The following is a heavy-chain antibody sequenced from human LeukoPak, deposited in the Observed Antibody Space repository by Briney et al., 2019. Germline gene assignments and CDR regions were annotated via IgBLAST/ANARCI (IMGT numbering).Heavy chain of an antibody. V-gene: IGHV4-4*02. CDR3: ARDRGNTYYYGSGSYEGWFDP. CDR2: IYHSGST. Sequence: SGTLSLTCAVSGGSISSSNWWSWVRQPPGKGLEWIGEIYHSGSTNYNPSLKSRVTISVDKSKNQFSLKLSSVTAADTAVYYCARDRGNTYYYGSGSYEGWFDPWGQGTLVTVSS. CDR1: GGSISSSNW. D-gene: IGHD3-10*01. J-gene: IGHJ5*02.